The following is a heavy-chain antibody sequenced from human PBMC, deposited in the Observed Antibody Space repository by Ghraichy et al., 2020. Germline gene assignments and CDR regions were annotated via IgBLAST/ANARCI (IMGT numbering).Heavy chain of an antibody. J-gene: IGHJ6*02. V-gene: IGHV3-21*05. Sequence: GESLNISCAASGFTFSTSNMNWVRQAPGKGLEWVSYISSSSTDIFYADSVKDRFTISRDNAKNSLYLQMNSLTAEDSAVYYCARDQSDYYGSGSSYWSYYYNGMDVWGQGTTVTVSS. CDR3: ARDQSDYYGSGSSYWSYYYNGMDV. CDR1: GFTFSTSN. D-gene: IGHD3-10*01. CDR2: ISSSSTDI.